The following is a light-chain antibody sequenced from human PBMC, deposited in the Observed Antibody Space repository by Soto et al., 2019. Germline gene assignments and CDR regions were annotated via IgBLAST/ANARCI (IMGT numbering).Light chain of an antibody. CDR3: QQRAKWPST. V-gene: IGKV3-11*01. CDR2: DAY. J-gene: IGKJ2*02. Sequence: VLTQSPDTLSLSPGETATLSCRASQSVERYVAWYQQKLGQAPRLLIYDAYTRATGVAARFTGSGSATDFSLTITSLEPEDFAVYYCQQRAKWPSTFGPGTKVE. CDR1: QSVERY.